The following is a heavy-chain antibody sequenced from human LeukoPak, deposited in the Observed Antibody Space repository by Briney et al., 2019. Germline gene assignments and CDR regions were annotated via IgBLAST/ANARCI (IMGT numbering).Heavy chain of an antibody. CDR1: GFIFSNYA. Sequence: GGFLRLSCAASGFIFSNYAMHWVRQAPGKGLEWVALISSDGSKTYHADSVKGRFSISRHNSKNTLYLQLNSLRAEDTSVYYCARDSTYWYDSGSSGPHYFDYWGQGTLVTVSS. CDR3: ARDSTYWYDSGSSGPHYFDY. D-gene: IGHD3-10*01. V-gene: IGHV3-30*01. CDR2: ISSDGSKT. J-gene: IGHJ4*02.